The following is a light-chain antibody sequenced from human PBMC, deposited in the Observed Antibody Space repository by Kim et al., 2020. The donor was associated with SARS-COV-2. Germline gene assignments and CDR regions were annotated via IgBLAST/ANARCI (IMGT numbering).Light chain of an antibody. CDR2: SNN. J-gene: IGLJ2*01. CDR3: AAWDDSRTVL. V-gene: IGLV1-44*01. CDR1: ISNIGTNT. Sequence: ELTQPPSASGTPGQRVTISCSRSISNIGTNTVNWYQQLPGTAPKLLIYSNNQRPSGVPDRFSGSKSGTSASLAISGLQSDDEADYYCAAWDDSRTVLFGGGTQLTVL.